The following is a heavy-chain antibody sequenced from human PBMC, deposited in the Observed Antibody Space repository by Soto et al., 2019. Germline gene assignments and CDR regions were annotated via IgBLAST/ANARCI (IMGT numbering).Heavy chain of an antibody. CDR2: IYYSGST. J-gene: IGHJ4*02. CDR3: ASPITIFGVVYL. CDR1: GGSISSSSYY. V-gene: IGHV4-39*07. D-gene: IGHD3-3*01. Sequence: SETLSLTCTVSGGSISSSSYYWGWIRQPPGKGLEWIGSIYYSGSTYYNPSLKSRVTISADKSTSTAYLQWSSLKASDTAMYYCASPITIFGVVYLWGQGTLVTVSS.